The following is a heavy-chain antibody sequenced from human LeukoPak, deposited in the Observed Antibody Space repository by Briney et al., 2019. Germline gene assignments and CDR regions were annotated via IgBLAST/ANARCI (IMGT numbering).Heavy chain of an antibody. J-gene: IGHJ4*02. Sequence: EPGGSLRLSCAASGFTVSSNYMSWVRQAPGKGLEWVSVIYSGGSTYYADSVKGRFTISRDNSKNTLYLQMNSLRAEDTAVYYCARAGYSYGGKDYLFFDYWGQGTLVTVSS. CDR1: GFTVSSNY. V-gene: IGHV3-66*01. CDR2: IYSGGST. CDR3: ARAGYSYGGKDYLFFDY. D-gene: IGHD5-18*01.